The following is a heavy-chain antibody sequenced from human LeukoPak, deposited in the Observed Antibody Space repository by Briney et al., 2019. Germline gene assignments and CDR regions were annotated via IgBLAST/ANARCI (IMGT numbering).Heavy chain of an antibody. CDR3: ARLPVRAYGGKAPVDY. D-gene: IGHD4-23*01. Sequence: PTETLSLTCTVSGGSISSSSYYWGWIRQPPGKGLEWIGSIYYSGSTYYNPSLKSRVTISVDTSKNQFSLKLSSVTAADTAVYYCARLPVRAYGGKAPVDYWGQGTLVTVSS. CDR2: IYYSGST. V-gene: IGHV4-39*07. CDR1: GGSISSSSYY. J-gene: IGHJ4*02.